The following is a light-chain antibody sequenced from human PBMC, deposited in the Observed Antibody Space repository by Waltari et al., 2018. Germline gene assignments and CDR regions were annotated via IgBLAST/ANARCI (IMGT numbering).Light chain of an antibody. V-gene: IGLV2-14*01. J-gene: IGLJ2*01. CDR1: SGDVGRYNY. CDR3: SSYTSDTTLI. Sequence: QSALTQPASVSGSPGQSITLTCTGTSGDVGRYNYVSWFQQHPGKAPKLMIYDVTNRPSGISDRFSGSKSSNTASLKISGLQADDVADYYCSSYTSDTTLIFGGGSELTVL. CDR2: DVT.